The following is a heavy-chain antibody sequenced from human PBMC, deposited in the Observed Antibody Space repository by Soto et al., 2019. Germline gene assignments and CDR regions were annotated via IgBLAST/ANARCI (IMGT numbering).Heavy chain of an antibody. D-gene: IGHD6-25*01. V-gene: IGHV3-30-3*01. J-gene: IGHJ6*02. CDR3: ARLQRPKTGYYGMDV. CDR2: ISYDGSNK. Sequence: GGSLRLSCAASGFTFISYAMHWVRQDPGKGLEWVAVISYDGSNKYYADSVKGRFTISRDNSKNTLYLQMNSLRAEDTAVYYCARLQRPKTGYYGMDVWGQGTTVTVSS. CDR1: GFTFISYA.